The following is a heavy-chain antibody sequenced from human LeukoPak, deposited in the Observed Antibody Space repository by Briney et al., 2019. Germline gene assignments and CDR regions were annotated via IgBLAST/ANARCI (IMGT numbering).Heavy chain of an antibody. J-gene: IGHJ4*02. CDR3: ARRNRGIIDY. CDR2: IYHSGST. D-gene: IGHD1-14*01. V-gene: IGHV4-61*01. Sequence: PSETLSLTCTVSGGSVSSGSYYWSWIRQPPGKELEWIGEIYHSGSTNYNPSLKSRVTISVDKSKNQFSLKLSSVTAADTAVYYCARRNRGIIDYWGQGTLVTVSS. CDR1: GGSVSSGSYY.